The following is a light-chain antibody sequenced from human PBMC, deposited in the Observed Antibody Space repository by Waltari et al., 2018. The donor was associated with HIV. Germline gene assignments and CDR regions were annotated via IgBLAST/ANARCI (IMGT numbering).Light chain of an antibody. CDR2: SNK. V-gene: IGLV1-44*01. J-gene: IGLJ2*01. Sequence: QSVLTQPPSTSGTPGQRVTISCSGSSSNIGSNPVTWYQQLPGTAPNLLIYSNKQRPSGGPDRFSGSKSGTSASLAISGLQSEDEADYYCAVWDDSLNGWVFGGGTKVTVL. CDR3: AVWDDSLNGWV. CDR1: SSNIGSNP.